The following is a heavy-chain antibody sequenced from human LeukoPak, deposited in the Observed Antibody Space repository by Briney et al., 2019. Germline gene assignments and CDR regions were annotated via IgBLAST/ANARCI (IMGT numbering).Heavy chain of an antibody. D-gene: IGHD5-24*01. CDR2: ISRSSNYI. Sequence: AGGSLRLSCSASGFTFTTYDMTWVRQAPGEGLEWVSTISRSSNYIYYADSVKGRFTISRDNAKNSLYLQMNSLRAEDTAVYYCARATNYWHTLIEFWGQGTLVTVSS. J-gene: IGHJ4*02. V-gene: IGHV3-21*01. CDR3: ARATNYWHTLIEF. CDR1: GFTFTTYD.